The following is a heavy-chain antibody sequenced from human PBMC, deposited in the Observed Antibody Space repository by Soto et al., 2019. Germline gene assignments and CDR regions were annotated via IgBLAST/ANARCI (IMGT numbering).Heavy chain of an antibody. CDR2: IWYDGSNK. V-gene: IGHV3-33*01. CDR3: ARDLVRRFGELFIDYYGMDV. D-gene: IGHD3-10*01. J-gene: IGHJ6*02. Sequence: GGSLRLSCAASGFTFSSYGMHWVRQAPGKGLEWVAVIWYDGSNKYYADSVKGRFTISRDNSKNTLYLQMNSLRAEDTAVYYCARDLVRRFGELFIDYYGMDVWGQGTTVTVSS. CDR1: GFTFSSYG.